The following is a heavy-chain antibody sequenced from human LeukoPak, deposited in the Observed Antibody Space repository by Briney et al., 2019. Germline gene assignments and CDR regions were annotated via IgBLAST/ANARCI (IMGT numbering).Heavy chain of an antibody. V-gene: IGHV1-2*02. CDR1: GYTFTGYY. J-gene: IGHJ5*02. CDR3: ARGGVVVTATTRSLYNWFDP. D-gene: IGHD2-21*02. CDR2: INPNSGGT. Sequence: GASVKVSCKASGYTFTGYYMHWVRHAPGQGLEWMGWINPNSGGTNYAQKFQGRVTMTRDTSISTAYMELSGLRSDDTAVYYCARGGVVVTATTRSLYNWFDPWGQGTLVTVSS.